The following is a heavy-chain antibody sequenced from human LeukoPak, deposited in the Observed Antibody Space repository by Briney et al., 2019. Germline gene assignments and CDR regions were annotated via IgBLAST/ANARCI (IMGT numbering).Heavy chain of an antibody. Sequence: SETLSLTCTVSGGSISSYYWSWIRQPPGKGLEWIGYIYYSGSTNYNPSLKSRVTISVDTSKNQFSLKLSSVTAADTAVYYCARRVVTRYYLDYWGQGTLVTVSS. D-gene: IGHD4-23*01. CDR3: ARRVVTRYYLDY. CDR1: GGSISSYY. CDR2: IYYSGST. J-gene: IGHJ4*02. V-gene: IGHV4-59*08.